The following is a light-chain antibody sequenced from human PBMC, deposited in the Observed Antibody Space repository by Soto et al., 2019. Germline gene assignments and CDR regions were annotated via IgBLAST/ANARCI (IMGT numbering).Light chain of an antibody. J-gene: IGLJ1*01. CDR1: SSDVGGYNY. V-gene: IGLV2-14*01. CDR3: ASYTSRGTRV. Sequence: QSALTQPASVSGSPGQPITISCTGTSSDVGGYNYVSWYQQRPGKAPKFMIYEVTNRPSGVSNRFSGSKSGNTASLTISGLQAEDEADYYCASYTSRGTRVFGTGTKLTVL. CDR2: EVT.